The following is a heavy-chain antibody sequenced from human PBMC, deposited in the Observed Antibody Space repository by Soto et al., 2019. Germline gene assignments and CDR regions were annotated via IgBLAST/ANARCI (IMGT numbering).Heavy chain of an antibody. CDR2: INPNGGGT. J-gene: IGHJ4*02. CDR1: GYKFINHY. CDR3: ARDSSASATSYSFDN. D-gene: IGHD6-25*01. Sequence: SVKVSCKASGYKFINHYMHWVRQVPGVGLEWMGIINPNGGGTDYSQKFQGRVTMTRDTSANTVHMELSSLRSEDTGVYFCARDSSASATSYSFDNWGQGTLVTVSS. V-gene: IGHV1-46*01.